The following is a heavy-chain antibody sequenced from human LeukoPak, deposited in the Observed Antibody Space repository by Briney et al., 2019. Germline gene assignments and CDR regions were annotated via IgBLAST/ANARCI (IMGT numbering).Heavy chain of an antibody. CDR3: ARGDTQTAISPEFDY. J-gene: IGHJ4*02. V-gene: IGHV1-18*01. CDR2: ISAYNGNT. D-gene: IGHD2-21*02. Sequence: ASVKVSCKASGYTFTSYGISWVRQAPGQGLEWMGWISAYNGNTNYAQKLQGRVTMTTDTSTSTAYMELRSLRSDDTAVYYCARGDTQTAISPEFDYWGQGTLVTVPS. CDR1: GYTFTSYG.